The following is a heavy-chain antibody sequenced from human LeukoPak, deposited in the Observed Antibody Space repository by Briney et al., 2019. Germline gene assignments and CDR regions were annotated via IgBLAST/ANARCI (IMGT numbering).Heavy chain of an antibody. D-gene: IGHD3-10*01. Sequence: GGSLRLSCAASGFTFSSYAMHWVRQAPGKGLVCVSRIKTDGSSTTYADSVKGRFTISRDNAKSTLYLQMNSLRAEDTAVYYCVREGYYGSAALYSWGQGTLVTVSS. CDR2: IKTDGSST. V-gene: IGHV3-74*01. J-gene: IGHJ4*02. CDR3: VREGYYGSAALYS. CDR1: GFTFSSYA.